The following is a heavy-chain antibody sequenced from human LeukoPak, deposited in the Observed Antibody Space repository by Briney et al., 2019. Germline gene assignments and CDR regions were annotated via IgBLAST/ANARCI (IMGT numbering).Heavy chain of an antibody. Sequence: PSETLSLTCAVYGGSFSGYYWSWIRQPPGKGLEWIGEINHSGSTNYNPSLKSRVTISVDTSKNQFSLKLSSVTAADTAVYYCARDTWLVWGKDWGQGTLVTVSS. J-gene: IGHJ4*02. D-gene: IGHD6-19*01. V-gene: IGHV4-34*01. CDR1: GGSFSGYY. CDR3: ARDTWLVWGKD. CDR2: INHSGST.